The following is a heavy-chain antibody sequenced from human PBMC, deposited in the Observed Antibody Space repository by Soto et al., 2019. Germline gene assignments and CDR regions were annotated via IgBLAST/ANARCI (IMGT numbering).Heavy chain of an antibody. CDR3: ARARRIAAAGDNYYYYAMDV. CDR2: IYYSGST. V-gene: IGHV4-59*01. D-gene: IGHD6-13*01. Sequence: PSETLSLTCTVSGGSISSYYWSWIRQPPGKGLEWIGYIYYSGSTNYNPSLKSRVTISVDTSKNQFSLKLSSVTAADTAVYYCARARRIAAAGDNYYYYAMDVWGQGTTVTVSS. CDR1: GGSISSYY. J-gene: IGHJ6*02.